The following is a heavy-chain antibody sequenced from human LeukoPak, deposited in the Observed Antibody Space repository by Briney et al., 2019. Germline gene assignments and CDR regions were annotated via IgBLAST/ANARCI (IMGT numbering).Heavy chain of an antibody. Sequence: PSETLSLTCTVSGGSISSRSYYWGWIRQPPGKGLAWIGSVYYSGNIYYNPSLKSRVTISVDTSRNQFSLKPSSVTAADTAVYYCARHAPLELVAADYFDPWGQGALVTVSS. CDR3: ARHAPLELVAADYFDP. V-gene: IGHV4-39*01. D-gene: IGHD6-13*01. J-gene: IGHJ5*02. CDR2: VYYSGNI. CDR1: GGSISSRSYY.